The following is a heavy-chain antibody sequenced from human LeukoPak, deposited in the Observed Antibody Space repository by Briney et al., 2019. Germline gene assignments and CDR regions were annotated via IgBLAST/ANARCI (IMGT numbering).Heavy chain of an antibody. Sequence: GGSLRLSCAASGLTFSSSAMSWVRQVPGKGLEWVSVIYSGGSTYYADSVKGRFTISRDNSKNTLYLQMNSLRAEDTAVYYCARVGDWSWFDPWGQGTLVTVSS. V-gene: IGHV3-53*01. CDR3: ARVGDWSWFDP. D-gene: IGHD2-21*02. J-gene: IGHJ5*02. CDR2: IYSGGST. CDR1: GLTFSSSA.